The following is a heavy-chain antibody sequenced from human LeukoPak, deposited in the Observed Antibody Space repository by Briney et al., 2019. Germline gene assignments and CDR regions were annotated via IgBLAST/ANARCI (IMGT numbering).Heavy chain of an antibody. V-gene: IGHV3-23*01. CDR3: AKPPYCSSTSCLGDY. CDR2: ISGSGSRI. CDR1: GFTFRSYA. Sequence: PGGSLRLSCAASGFTFRSYAMSWVRQAPGKGLEWVSVISGSGSRIYYADSVKGRFTISRDNSKNTLYLQMNSLRAEDTAVYYCAKPPYCSSTSCLGDYWGQGTLVTVSS. D-gene: IGHD2-2*01. J-gene: IGHJ4*02.